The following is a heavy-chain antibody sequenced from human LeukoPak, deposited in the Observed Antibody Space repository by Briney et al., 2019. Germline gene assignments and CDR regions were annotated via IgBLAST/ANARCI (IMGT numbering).Heavy chain of an antibody. Sequence: SQTLSLTCTVSGGSLSSGGYYWSWIRQHPGTGLEWIGYIYYSGSTYYNPSLKSRVTISVDTSKNQFSLKLSSVTAADTAVYYCARGEMDDILTGYYPPDYWGQGTLVTVSS. V-gene: IGHV4-31*03. CDR2: IYYSGST. CDR1: GGSLSSGGYY. J-gene: IGHJ4*02. CDR3: ARGEMDDILTGYYPPDY. D-gene: IGHD3-9*01.